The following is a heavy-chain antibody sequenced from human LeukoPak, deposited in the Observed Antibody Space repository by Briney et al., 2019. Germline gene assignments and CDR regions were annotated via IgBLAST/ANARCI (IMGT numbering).Heavy chain of an antibody. CDR1: GGTFSSYA. D-gene: IGHD2-2*01. J-gene: IGHJ5*02. CDR3: VKSGAYCSSTSCYRYNWFDP. V-gene: IGHV1-69*06. Sequence: SVKVSCKASGGTFSSYAISWVRQAPGQGLEWMGGIIPIFGTANYAQKFQGGVTITADKSTSTAYMELSSLRSEDTAVYYCVKSGAYCSSTSCYRYNWFDPWGQGTLVTVSS. CDR2: IIPIFGTA.